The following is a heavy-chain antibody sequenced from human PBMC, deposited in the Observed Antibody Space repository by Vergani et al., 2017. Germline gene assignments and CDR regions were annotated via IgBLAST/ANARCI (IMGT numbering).Heavy chain of an antibody. CDR3: TRHISVVLPSSMTAFDY. J-gene: IGHJ4*02. Sequence: QVQLQESGPGLVKPSETLSLTCTVSNDSVSNTFYYWGWIRQTPGKGLEWIGSIYYSGSTYYNPSLESRVTMSVDTSKSQFSLKLSSVTAADTAVYYCTRHISVVLPSSMTAFDYWGQGTLDTVSS. CDR1: NDSVSNTFYY. CDR2: IYYSGST. D-gene: IGHD2-21*01. V-gene: IGHV4-39*01.